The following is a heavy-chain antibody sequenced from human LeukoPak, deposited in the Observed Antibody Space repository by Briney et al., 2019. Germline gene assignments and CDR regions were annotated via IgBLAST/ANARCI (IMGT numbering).Heavy chain of an antibody. D-gene: IGHD2-15*01. V-gene: IGHV3-30*02. CDR1: GFTFSSYG. Sequence: GGSLRLSCAASGFTFSSYGMHWVRQAPGKGLEWVAFIRYDGSNKYYADSVKGRFTISRDNAKNSLYLQMNSLRAEDTAVYYCVRDHCTGGGCYWSYWGQGTLVTVSS. CDR2: IRYDGSNK. J-gene: IGHJ4*02. CDR3: VRDHCTGGGCYWSY.